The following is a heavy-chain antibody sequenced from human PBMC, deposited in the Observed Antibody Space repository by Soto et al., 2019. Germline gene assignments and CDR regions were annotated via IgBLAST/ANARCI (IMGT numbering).Heavy chain of an antibody. CDR1: GFSLSTSGVG. CDR3: ARHVLRYFAHRYNWFDP. D-gene: IGHD3-9*01. CDR2: IYWDDDK. Sequence: QITLKESGPTLVKPTQTLTLTCTFSGFSLSTSGVGVGWIRQPPGKALEWLALIYWDDDKRYSPSLKSRLTITTGTSKNQVVLTMTNMDPVDTATYYCARHVLRYFAHRYNWFDPWGQGTLVTVSS. J-gene: IGHJ5*02. V-gene: IGHV2-5*02.